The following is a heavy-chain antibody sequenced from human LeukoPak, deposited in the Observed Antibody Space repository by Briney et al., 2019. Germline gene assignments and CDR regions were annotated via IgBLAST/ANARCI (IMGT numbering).Heavy chain of an antibody. CDR3: ARSHEGPSYYFDY. J-gene: IGHJ4*02. CDR2: IIPILGIA. V-gene: IGHV1-69*04. CDR1: GYPFTSYD. D-gene: IGHD6-6*01. Sequence: SVKVSCKASGYPFTSYDINWVRQAPGQGLEWMGRIIPILGIANYAQKFQGRVTITADKSTSTAYMELSSLRSEDTAVYYCARSHEGPSYYFDYWGQGTLVTVSS.